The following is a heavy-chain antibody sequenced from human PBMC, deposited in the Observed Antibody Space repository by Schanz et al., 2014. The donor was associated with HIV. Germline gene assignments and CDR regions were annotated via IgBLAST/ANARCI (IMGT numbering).Heavy chain of an antibody. Sequence: EVQLLESGGGLVQPGGSLRLSCTASGLAFSNHAMTWVRQAPGRGLEWLSAISVSGASTYYTDSVKGRFTISRDNSKNTVYLQMNSLRPEDTAVYYCAGDDSSGYLYAFDIWGQGTMVTVSS. J-gene: IGHJ3*02. CDR2: ISVSGAST. CDR1: GLAFSNHA. CDR3: AGDDSSGYLYAFDI. D-gene: IGHD3-22*01. V-gene: IGHV3-23*01.